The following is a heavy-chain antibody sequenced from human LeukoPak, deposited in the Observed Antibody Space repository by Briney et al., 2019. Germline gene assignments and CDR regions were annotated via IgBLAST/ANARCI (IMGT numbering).Heavy chain of an antibody. CDR2: INPNSGGT. Sequence: GASVKVSCKASGYTFTGYYMHWVRQAPGQGLAWMGRINPNSGGTNYAPKFQGRVTMTRDTSISTAYMELSRLRSDDTAVYYCARGPQYCSSTSCYPDNWGPGTLVTVSS. J-gene: IGHJ4*02. CDR1: GYTFTGYY. V-gene: IGHV1-2*06. D-gene: IGHD2-2*01. CDR3: ARGPQYCSSTSCYPDN.